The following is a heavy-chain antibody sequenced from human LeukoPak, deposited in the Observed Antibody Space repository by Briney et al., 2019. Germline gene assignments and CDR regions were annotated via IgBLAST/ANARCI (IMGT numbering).Heavy chain of an antibody. Sequence: ASVKVSCKASGGTFSSYAISWVRQAPGQGLEWMGRIIPILGIANYAQKFQGRVTTTADESTSTAYMELSSLRSEDTAVYYCARGPLTGVTLFDYWGQGTLVTVSS. V-gene: IGHV1-69*04. CDR2: IIPILGIA. CDR1: GGTFSSYA. D-gene: IGHD3-10*01. CDR3: ARGPLTGVTLFDY. J-gene: IGHJ4*02.